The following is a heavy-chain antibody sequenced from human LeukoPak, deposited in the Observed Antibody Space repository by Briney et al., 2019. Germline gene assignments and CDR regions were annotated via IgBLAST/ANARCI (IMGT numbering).Heavy chain of an antibody. CDR3: ATDKSGSYYVRFDP. CDR2: FDPEDGET. V-gene: IGHV1-24*01. J-gene: IGHJ5*02. Sequence: ASVKVSCKVSGYTLTELSMHWVRQAPGRGLEWMGGFDPEDGETIYAQKFQGRVTMTEDTSTDTAYMELSSLRSEDTAVYYCATDKSGSYYVRFDPWGQGTLVTVSS. CDR1: GYTLTELS. D-gene: IGHD1-26*01.